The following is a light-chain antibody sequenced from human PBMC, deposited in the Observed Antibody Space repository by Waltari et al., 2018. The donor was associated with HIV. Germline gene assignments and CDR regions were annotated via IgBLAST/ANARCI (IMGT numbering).Light chain of an antibody. CDR1: SSDIGGYDY. J-gene: IGLJ3*02. V-gene: IGLV2-14*03. CDR2: DVT. Sequence: QSALTQPASVSGSLGQSITFSCTGTSSDIGGYDYVSWYQQHPGKAPKIIIFDVTNRPSGVSDRFSGSTSGNTASLTISGLQAEDEADYYCTSFTSSSAWLFGGGTKLTVL. CDR3: TSFTSSSAWL.